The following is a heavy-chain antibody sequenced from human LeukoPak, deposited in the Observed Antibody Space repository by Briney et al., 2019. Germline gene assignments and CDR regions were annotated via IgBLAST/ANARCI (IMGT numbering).Heavy chain of an antibody. CDR3: ARDLYSYGYFDY. CDR1: GGSISSHY. Sequence: MSSETLSLTCTVSGGSISSHYWSWFRQPPGKGLEWIGYIYYSGSTNYNPSLKSRVTISVDTSKNQFSLKLSSVTAADTAVYYCARDLYSYGYFDYWGQGTLVTVSS. D-gene: IGHD5-18*01. CDR2: IYYSGST. J-gene: IGHJ4*02. V-gene: IGHV4-59*11.